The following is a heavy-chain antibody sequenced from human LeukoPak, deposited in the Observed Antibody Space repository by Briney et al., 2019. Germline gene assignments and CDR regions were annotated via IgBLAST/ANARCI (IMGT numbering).Heavy chain of an antibody. D-gene: IGHD6-13*01. Sequence: PSETLSLTCTVSGGSISSSSYYWGWIRQPPGKGLEWIGSIYYSGSTYYNPSLKSRVTISVDTSKNQFSLKLSSVTAADTAVYYCARDSGGIAESGGFDYWGQGTLVTVSS. CDR3: ARDSGGIAESGGFDY. V-gene: IGHV4-39*07. CDR1: GGSISSSSYY. CDR2: IYYSGST. J-gene: IGHJ4*02.